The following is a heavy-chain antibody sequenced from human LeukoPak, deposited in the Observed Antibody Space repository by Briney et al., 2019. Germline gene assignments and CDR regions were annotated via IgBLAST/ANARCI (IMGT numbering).Heavy chain of an antibody. Sequence: PGGSLRLSCAASGFTFSSYWMHWVRQAPGKGLVWVSRINSDGSSTNYADSVKGRFTISRDNAKNTLYLQMNSLRAEDTAVYFCARDLAVGRWPLWHFDLWGRGTLVTVSS. CDR2: INSDGSST. CDR3: ARDLAVGRWPLWHFDL. D-gene: IGHD5-24*01. CDR1: GFTFSSYW. V-gene: IGHV3-74*01. J-gene: IGHJ2*01.